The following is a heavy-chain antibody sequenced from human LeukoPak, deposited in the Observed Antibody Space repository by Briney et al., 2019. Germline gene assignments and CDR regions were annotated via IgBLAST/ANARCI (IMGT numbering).Heavy chain of an antibody. CDR1: GYTFTGYY. Sequence: ASVKVSCNASGYTFTGYYIFWVRQAPGQGLKWMGRINPNSGGTQYAQEFQGRVTMTRDTSISTAYMELSRLRSDDTAVYYCARGYCSGGGCYSVENWFDPWGQGTLVTVSS. CDR2: INPNSGGT. J-gene: IGHJ5*02. CDR3: ARGYCSGGGCYSVENWFDP. V-gene: IGHV1-2*06. D-gene: IGHD2-15*01.